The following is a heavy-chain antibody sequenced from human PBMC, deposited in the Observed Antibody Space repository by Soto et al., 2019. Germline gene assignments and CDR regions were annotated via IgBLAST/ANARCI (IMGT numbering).Heavy chain of an antibody. J-gene: IGHJ5*02. Sequence: QVQLVQSGAEVKKPGASVKVSCKASGYTFTSYGISWVRQAPGQGLVWMGWISAYNGNTNYAQKLQGRVTMTTDTSTSTAYMELRSRRSDDKAVYYCARVKRGIGGGWENWFDHWGQGTLVTVSS. CDR3: ARVKRGIGGGWENWFDH. D-gene: IGHD3-10*01. V-gene: IGHV1-18*04. CDR1: GYTFTSYG. CDR2: ISAYNGNT.